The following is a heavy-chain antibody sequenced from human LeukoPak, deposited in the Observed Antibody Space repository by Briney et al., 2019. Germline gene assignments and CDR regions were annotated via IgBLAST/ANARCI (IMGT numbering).Heavy chain of an antibody. CDR2: IYYSGST. D-gene: IGHD3-3*01. V-gene: IGHV4-59*01. CDR3: ATRGSGPYYFWSGYYPPTHYYYYMDV. J-gene: IGHJ6*03. Sequence: SGTLSLTCTVSGGSIISYYWSWIRQPPGKGLEWIGYIYYSGSTNYNPSLKSRVTISVDTSKNQFSLKLSSVTAADTAVYYCATRGSGPYYFWSGYYPPTHYYYYMDVWGKGTTVTVSS. CDR1: GGSIISYY.